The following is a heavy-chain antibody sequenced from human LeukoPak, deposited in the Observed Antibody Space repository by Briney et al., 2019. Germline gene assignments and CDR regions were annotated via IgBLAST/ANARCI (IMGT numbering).Heavy chain of an antibody. J-gene: IGHJ6*03. Sequence: PEASVKVSCKASGYTFTGYYMHWVRQAPGQGLEWMGWINPNSGGTNYAQKFQGRVTMTRDTSISTAYMELSRLRSDDTAVYYCASGVQLPHSYYYYYMDVWGKGTTVTISS. CDR1: GYTFTGYY. CDR2: INPNSGGT. V-gene: IGHV1-2*02. D-gene: IGHD2-2*01. CDR3: ASGVQLPHSYYYYYMDV.